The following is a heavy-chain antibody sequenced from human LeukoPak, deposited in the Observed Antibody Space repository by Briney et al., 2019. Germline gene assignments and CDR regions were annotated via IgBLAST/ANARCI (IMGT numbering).Heavy chain of an antibody. J-gene: IGHJ4*02. CDR1: GYTFSNHD. Sequence: ASVKVSCKASGYTFSNHDIRWVRHAPRQRLEWMGWINPGNGITKYTQEFQDRVTITTDTSASTVYSELRRLRSEDMAIYYCTLYNQWGQGTLVTVSS. CDR2: INPGNGIT. CDR3: TLYNQ. V-gene: IGHV1-3*03. D-gene: IGHD1-14*01.